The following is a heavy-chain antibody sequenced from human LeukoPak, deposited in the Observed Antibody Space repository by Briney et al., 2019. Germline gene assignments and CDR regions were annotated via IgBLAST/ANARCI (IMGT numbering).Heavy chain of an antibody. V-gene: IGHV3-23*01. Sequence: GGSLRLSCAASGFTFSSYAMSWVRQAPGKGLEWVSAISGSGGSTYYADSVKGRFIISRDNSKNTLYLQMNSLRAEDTAVYYCAKDPTRMVTPFAFDIWGQGTMVTVSS. CDR3: AKDPTRMVTPFAFDI. J-gene: IGHJ3*02. D-gene: IGHD4-23*01. CDR2: ISGSGGST. CDR1: GFTFSSYA.